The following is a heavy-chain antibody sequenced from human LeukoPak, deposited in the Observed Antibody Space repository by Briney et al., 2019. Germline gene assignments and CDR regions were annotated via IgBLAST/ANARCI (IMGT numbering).Heavy chain of an antibody. CDR3: AREWELRPYFDY. V-gene: IGHV1-69*13. CDR2: IIPIFGTA. Sequence: SVKVSCKASGGTFSSYAISWVRQAPGQGLEWMGGIIPIFGTANYAQKFQGRVTITADESTSTAYMELSSLRSEDTAVYYCAREWELRPYFDYWGQGPRSPSPQ. J-gene: IGHJ4*02. D-gene: IGHD1-26*01. CDR1: GGTFSSYA.